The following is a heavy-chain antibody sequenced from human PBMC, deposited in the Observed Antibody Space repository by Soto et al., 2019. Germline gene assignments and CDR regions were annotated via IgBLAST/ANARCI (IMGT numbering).Heavy chain of an antibody. CDR1: GFSFTNFA. D-gene: IGHD4-17*01. Sequence: EVQLLESGGALVQPGGSLRLSCAASGFSFTNFALSWVRQAPGKGLEWVSTFSAGGRAYYADSVKGRFTIPRDSSQSTVHLQISTLRPEDTAVYYCAKESMPEHYGDTLFDYWGQGTRVTVSS. CDR2: FSAGGRA. V-gene: IGHV3-23*01. CDR3: AKESMPEHYGDTLFDY. J-gene: IGHJ4*02.